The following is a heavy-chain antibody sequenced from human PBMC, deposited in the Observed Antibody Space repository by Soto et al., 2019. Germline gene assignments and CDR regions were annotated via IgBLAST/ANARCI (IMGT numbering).Heavy chain of an antibody. D-gene: IGHD6-6*01. CDR1: GFSISTSGVG. CDR2: IYWSGDE. CDR3: ARGLATLPVFAFDV. J-gene: IGHJ3*01. Sequence: QMTLKESGPTLVKPTQPLTLTCSFSGFSISTSGVGVGWVRQPPGKALEWLALIYWSGDEHYRASLKSRLTITKDTSKNQVVLIMTNMDPVDTATYYCARGLATLPVFAFDVWGQGTTVTVSS. V-gene: IGHV2-5*01.